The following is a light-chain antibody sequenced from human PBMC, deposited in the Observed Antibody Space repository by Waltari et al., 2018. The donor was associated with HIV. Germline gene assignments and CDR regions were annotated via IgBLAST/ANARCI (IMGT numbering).Light chain of an antibody. V-gene: IGLV2-11*01. J-gene: IGLJ3*02. CDR2: DVT. CDR3: SSLAGTYTWV. CDR1: SSDVGGYDY. Sequence: QSALTQPHSVSGSPGQSVTISCTGTSSDVGGYDYVSWYQQHPGKAPKFIIYDVTKRPAGDPARFSASKACNTASRTISDLQTEDEADYYCSSLAGTYTWVFGGGTKLTVL.